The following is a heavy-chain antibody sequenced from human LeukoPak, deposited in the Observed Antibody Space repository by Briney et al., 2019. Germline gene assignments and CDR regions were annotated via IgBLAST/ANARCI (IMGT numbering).Heavy chain of an antibody. CDR1: GGSFSGYY. J-gene: IGHJ6*03. Sequence: SETLSLTCAVYGGSFSGYYWSWIRQPPGKGLEWIGEINHSGSTNYNPSLKSRVSISVDTSKNQFSLKVSSLTAADTAVYYCARGPYYDFLSGLTDHYYYMDVWGKGTTVTVSS. D-gene: IGHD3-3*01. CDR3: ARGPYYDFLSGLTDHYYYMDV. V-gene: IGHV4-34*01. CDR2: INHSGST.